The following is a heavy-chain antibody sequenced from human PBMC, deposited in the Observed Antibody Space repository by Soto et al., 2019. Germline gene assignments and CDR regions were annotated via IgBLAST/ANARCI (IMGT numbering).Heavy chain of an antibody. D-gene: IGHD7-27*01. CDR1: GFSFSSDYA. CDR2: IVGVGGTT. V-gene: IGHV3-23*01. J-gene: IGHJ6*01. CDR3: AKHWGGPHNFYAMDV. Sequence: PGGSLRLSCVASGFSFSSDYAISWVRQSPGKALEWVSSIVGVGGTTYFANSVKGRFTISRDSSRNTLYLQMSSLRADDTALYYCAKHWGGPHNFYAMDVWGQGTTVTV.